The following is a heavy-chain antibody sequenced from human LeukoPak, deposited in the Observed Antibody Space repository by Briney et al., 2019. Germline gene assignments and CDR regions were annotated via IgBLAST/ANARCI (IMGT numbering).Heavy chain of an antibody. CDR1: EFSVGSNY. CDR2: IYSGGST. CDR3: ARDLDEWGYFDY. D-gene: IGHD1-26*01. J-gene: IGHJ4*02. Sequence: GGSLRLSCAASEFSVGSNYMTWVRQAPGKGLEWVSLIYSGGSTYYADSVKGRFTISRDNSKNTLYLQMNSLRAEDTAVYYCARDLDEWGYFDYWGQGTLVTVSS. V-gene: IGHV3-66*01.